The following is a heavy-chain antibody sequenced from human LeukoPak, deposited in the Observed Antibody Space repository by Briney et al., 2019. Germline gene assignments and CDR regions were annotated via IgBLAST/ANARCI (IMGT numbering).Heavy chain of an antibody. CDR1: GGSISSSSYY. J-gene: IGHJ3*02. Sequence: SETLSLTCTVSGGSISSSSYYWGWIRQPPGKGLEWIGSIYYSGSTYYNPSLKSRVTISVDTSKNQFSLKLSSVTAADTAVYYCARPLYSSSWEGASDIWGQGTMVTVSS. D-gene: IGHD6-13*01. V-gene: IGHV4-39*01. CDR3: ARPLYSSSWEGASDI. CDR2: IYYSGST.